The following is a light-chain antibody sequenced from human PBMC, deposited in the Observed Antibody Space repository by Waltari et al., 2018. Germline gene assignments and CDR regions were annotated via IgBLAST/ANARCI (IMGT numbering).Light chain of an antibody. CDR3: QSYDNSLSGRWV. V-gene: IGLV1-40*01. CDR2: ANP. J-gene: IGLJ3*02. CDR1: SPNIGAGYD. Sequence: QSVLTQPPSVSGAPGQRVTISCTWSSPNIGAGYDIHWYQQLPGAAPKLLLYANPNRPSGVPDRFSGSKSATSASLAITGLQAEDEADYYCQSYDNSLSGRWVFGGGTKLTVL.